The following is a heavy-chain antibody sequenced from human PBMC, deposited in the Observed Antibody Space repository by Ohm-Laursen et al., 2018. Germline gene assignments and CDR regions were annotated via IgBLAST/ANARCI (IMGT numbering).Heavy chain of an antibody. D-gene: IGHD6-19*01. Sequence: SETLSLTCAVSGGSISNYYWSWVRQPPGKGLEWIGYIYYSGSTNYNPSLKSRVTISVDTSKNQFSLKLSSVTAADTAVYYCARGFSGWWGRIDYWGQGILVTVSS. CDR2: IYYSGST. J-gene: IGHJ4*02. CDR3: ARGFSGWWGRIDY. V-gene: IGHV4-59*12. CDR1: GGSISNYY.